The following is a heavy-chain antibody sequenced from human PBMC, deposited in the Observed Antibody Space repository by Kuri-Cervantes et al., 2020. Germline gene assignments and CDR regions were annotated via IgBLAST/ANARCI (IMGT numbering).Heavy chain of an antibody. D-gene: IGHD3-10*01. J-gene: IGHJ6*02. CDR3: AKDDYGSGSYDLYYYYYGMDV. CDR1: GFTFSSYG. CDR2: ISYDGSNK. V-gene: IGHV3-30*18. Sequence: GESLKISCAASGFTFSSYGMHWVRQAPGKGLEWVAVISYDGSNKYYADSVKGRFTISRGNSKNTLYLQMNSLRAEDTAVYYRAKDDYGSGSYDLYYYYYGMDVWGQGTTVTVSS.